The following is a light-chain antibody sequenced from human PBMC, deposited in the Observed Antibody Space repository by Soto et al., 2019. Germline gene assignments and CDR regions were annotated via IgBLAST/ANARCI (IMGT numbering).Light chain of an antibody. CDR1: QSVSSK. CDR2: GAS. CDR3: QQYNNWPPIT. V-gene: IGKV3D-15*01. J-gene: IGKJ5*01. Sequence: TVMTQSPATLSVSPWERATLSCWASQSVSSKLAWYQQKPGQAPRLLIYGASTRATGIPARFSGSGSGTEFTLTISSLQSEDFAVYYCQQYNNWPPITFGQGTRLEIK.